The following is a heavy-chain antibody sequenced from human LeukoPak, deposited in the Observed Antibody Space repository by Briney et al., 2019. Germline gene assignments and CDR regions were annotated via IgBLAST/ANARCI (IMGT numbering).Heavy chain of an antibody. J-gene: IGHJ6*03. Sequence: SETLSLTCTVSGGSISSSSYYWGWIRQPPGKGLERIGSIYYSGSTYYNPSLKSRVTISVDTSKNQFSLKLSSVTAADTAVYHCARVGHQVLWGVVTTYFYYYMDVWGKGTTVTVSS. D-gene: IGHD2-2*01. CDR3: ARVGHQVLWGVVTTYFYYYMDV. V-gene: IGHV4-39*01. CDR1: GGSISSSSYY. CDR2: IYYSGST.